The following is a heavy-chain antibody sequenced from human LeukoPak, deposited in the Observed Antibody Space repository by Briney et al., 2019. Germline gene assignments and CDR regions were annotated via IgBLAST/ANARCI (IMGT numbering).Heavy chain of an antibody. CDR3: ARESRGVDY. D-gene: IGHD3-10*01. CDR2: ISYDGSNK. CDR1: GFTFSSYA. V-gene: IGHV3-30*04. Sequence: GGSLRLSCAASGFTFSSYAMHWVRQAPGKGLEWVAVISYDGSNKYYADSVKGRFTISRDNSKNTLYLQMNSLRAEDTAVYYCARESRGVDYWGQGTLVTVSS. J-gene: IGHJ4*02.